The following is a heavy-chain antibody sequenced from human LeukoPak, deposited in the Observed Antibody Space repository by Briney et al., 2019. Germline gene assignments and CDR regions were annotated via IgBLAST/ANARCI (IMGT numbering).Heavy chain of an antibody. CDR3: AKGGPPRDPARFDY. Sequence: GGSLRLSCAASGFTFSSYAMGWVRQAPGKGLGCVSAICGSGGGTNSADSVKGGFPFSRDNSKNTLYLQMNSLRAEDTAVYYCAKGGPPRDPARFDYWGQGTMVTVSS. J-gene: IGHJ4*02. D-gene: IGHD2-21*02. V-gene: IGHV3-23*01. CDR1: GFTFSSYA. CDR2: ICGSGGGT.